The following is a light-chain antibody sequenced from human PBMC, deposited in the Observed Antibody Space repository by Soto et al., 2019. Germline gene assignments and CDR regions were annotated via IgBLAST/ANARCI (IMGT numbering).Light chain of an antibody. CDR2: GAS. Sequence: EIVMTQSPATLSVSPGERATLSCRASQSVSSNLAWYQQKPGQAPRLLIYGASTRATGIPARFSGSGSGTECTLTISSLQSEDFALYYCQQYNNWPPYTVGQGTELEIK. V-gene: IGKV3-15*01. CDR1: QSVSSN. CDR3: QQYNNWPPYT. J-gene: IGKJ2*01.